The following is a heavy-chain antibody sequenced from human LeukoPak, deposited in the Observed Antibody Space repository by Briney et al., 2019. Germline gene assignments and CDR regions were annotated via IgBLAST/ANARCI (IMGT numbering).Heavy chain of an antibody. V-gene: IGHV3-30*02. Sequence: GGSLRLSCAASGFTFSSYAMSWVRQAPGKGLEWVAFIRYDGSNKYYADSVKGRFTISRDNAKNSLYLQMNSLRAEDMALYYCAKGYSGSYYSPPIFDSWGQGTLVTVSS. CDR2: IRYDGSNK. J-gene: IGHJ4*02. D-gene: IGHD1-26*01. CDR3: AKGYSGSYYSPPIFDS. CDR1: GFTFSSYA.